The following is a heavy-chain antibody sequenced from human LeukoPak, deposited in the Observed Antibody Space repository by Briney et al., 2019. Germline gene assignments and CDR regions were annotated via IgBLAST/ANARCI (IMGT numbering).Heavy chain of an antibody. V-gene: IGHV3-30*04. CDR1: GFTFGDYA. CDR2: ISEDGSDE. CDR3: ARDWNYYGSGSVGY. D-gene: IGHD3-10*01. J-gene: IGHJ4*02. Sequence: HPGGSLRLSCAASGFTFGDYAMHWVRQAPGKGLEWVAVISEDGSDEYYADSVQGRLIISRDNSKNTLYLQMNSLRVEDTAMYYCARDWNYYGSGSVGYWGQGTLVTVSS.